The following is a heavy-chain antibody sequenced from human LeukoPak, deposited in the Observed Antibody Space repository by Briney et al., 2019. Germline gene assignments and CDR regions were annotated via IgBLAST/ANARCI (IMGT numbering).Heavy chain of an antibody. CDR2: ISYDGSNK. CDR3: ALSPSSGRDPTDY. V-gene: IGHV3-30-3*01. J-gene: IGHJ4*02. D-gene: IGHD6-19*01. CDR1: GFTFSSYA. Sequence: GGSLRLSCAASGFTFSSYAMHWVRQAPGKGLEWVAVISYDGSNKYYADSVKGRFTISRAKNTLYLQMSSLRAEDTAVYYCALSPSSGRDPTDYWGQGTLVTVSS.